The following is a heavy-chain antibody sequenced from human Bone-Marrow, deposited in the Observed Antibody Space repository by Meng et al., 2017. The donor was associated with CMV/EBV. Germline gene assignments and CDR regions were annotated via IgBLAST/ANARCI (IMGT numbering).Heavy chain of an antibody. CDR2: ISSSGSTI. V-gene: IGHV3-48*03. CDR3: ARAFYCSSTSCYCYFDY. CDR1: GFTFSSYE. Sequence: GGSLRLSCAASGFTFSSYEMNWGRQAPGKGLEWVSYISSSGSTIYYADSVKGRFTISRVNAKNSLYLQMNSQRAEDTAVYYCARAFYCSSTSCYCYFDYWGQGMLVTVSS. D-gene: IGHD2-2*01. J-gene: IGHJ4*02.